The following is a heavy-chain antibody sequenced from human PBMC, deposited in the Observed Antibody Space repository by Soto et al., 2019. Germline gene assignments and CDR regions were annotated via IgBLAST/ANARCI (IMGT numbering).Heavy chain of an antibody. CDR2: ISWNSGSI. J-gene: IGHJ2*01. CDR3: AKNGGYDWWYFDL. CDR1: GFTFDDYA. V-gene: IGHV3-9*01. Sequence: GGSLRLSCAASGFTFDDYAMHWVRQAPGKGLEWVSGISWNSGSIGYADSVKGRFTISRDNAKNSLYLQMNSLRAEDTALYYCAKNGGYDWWYFDLWGRGTLVTVSS. D-gene: IGHD5-12*01.